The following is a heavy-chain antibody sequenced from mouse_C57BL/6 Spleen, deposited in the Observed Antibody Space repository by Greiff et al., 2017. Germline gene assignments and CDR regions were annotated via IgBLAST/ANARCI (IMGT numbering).Heavy chain of an antibody. CDR2: IHPNSGST. V-gene: IGHV1-64*01. J-gene: IGHJ4*01. D-gene: IGHD6-5*01. CDR1: GYTFTSYW. CDR3: VDSSLYYYAMDY. Sequence: QVQLQQPGAELVKPGASVKLSCKASGYTFTSYWMHWVKQRPGQGLEWIGMIHPNSGSTNYNEKFKSKATLTVDKSASTAYMQLSSLTSEDSAVYFCVDSSLYYYAMDYWGQGTSVTVSS.